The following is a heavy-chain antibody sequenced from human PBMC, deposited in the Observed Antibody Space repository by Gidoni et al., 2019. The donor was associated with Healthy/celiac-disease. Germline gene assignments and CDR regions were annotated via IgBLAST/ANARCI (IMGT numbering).Heavy chain of an antibody. V-gene: IGHV3-49*04. CDR2: IRSKAYGGTT. J-gene: IGHJ4*02. Sequence: EVQLVESGGGLVQPGRSLRLSCTVSGFPFGDYAMSWVRQAPGKGLGWVGFIRSKAYGGTTEYAASVKGRFTISRDDSKSIAYLQMNSLKTEDTAVYYCTRVRNTMIVVVKGPLDYWGQGTLVTVSS. CDR3: TRVRNTMIVVVKGPLDY. CDR1: GFPFGDYA. D-gene: IGHD3-22*01.